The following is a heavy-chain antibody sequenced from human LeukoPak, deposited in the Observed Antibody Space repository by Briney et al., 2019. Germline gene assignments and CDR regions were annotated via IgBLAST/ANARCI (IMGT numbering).Heavy chain of an antibody. J-gene: IGHJ4*02. CDR1: GYLFSTYW. Sequence: GESLKISCKGSGYLFSTYWIAWVGHMPGKGLEWMGVIYPGDSETRYSPSFQGQVTISADKSISTAYLQWSSLKASDTAVYYCARIMVGATGDYWGQGTLVTVSS. V-gene: IGHV5-51*01. D-gene: IGHD1-26*01. CDR3: ARIMVGATGDY. CDR2: IYPGDSET.